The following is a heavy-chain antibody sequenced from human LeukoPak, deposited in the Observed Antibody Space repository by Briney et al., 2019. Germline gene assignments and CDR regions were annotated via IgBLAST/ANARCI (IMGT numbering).Heavy chain of an antibody. CDR1: GYSFTKYW. CDR3: ARRSVPEKTSPSTFDI. Sequence: RRGESLKISCKGSGYSFTKYWIGWVRQMPGKGLEWMGIIYPGDSDTRYSPSFQGQVTISADKSISTAYLQWSSLKASDTAMCYCARRSVPEKTSPSTFDIWGQGTMVTVSS. CDR2: IYPGDSDT. J-gene: IGHJ3*02. D-gene: IGHD4-11*01. V-gene: IGHV5-51*01.